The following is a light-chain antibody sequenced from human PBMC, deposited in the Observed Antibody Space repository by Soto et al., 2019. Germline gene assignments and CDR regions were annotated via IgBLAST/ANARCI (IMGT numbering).Light chain of an antibody. Sequence: DIQMTQSPSSLSASVGDRVTITCRASQGIRHDLGWYQQKPGKAPKFLIYDVSTLESGVPSRFSGSGSGTEFTLTISSLQPEDFATYYCQQYDSYPLTFGGGTKVDIK. J-gene: IGKJ4*01. V-gene: IGKV1-17*01. CDR2: DVS. CDR1: QGIRHD. CDR3: QQYDSYPLT.